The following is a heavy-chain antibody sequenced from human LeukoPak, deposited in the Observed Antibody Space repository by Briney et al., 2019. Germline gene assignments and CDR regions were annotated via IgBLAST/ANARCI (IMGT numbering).Heavy chain of an antibody. D-gene: IGHD1-1*01. CDR1: GYTFTRYG. J-gene: IGHJ4*02. Sequence: ASVKVSCKASGYTFTRYGISWVRQAPGQGLEWMGWISAYSGNTNYAQKFQGRVTMTTDTSTSTAYMELRSLRSDDTAVYYCARDLSTGTIDYWGQGTLVTVSS. V-gene: IGHV1-18*01. CDR2: ISAYSGNT. CDR3: ARDLSTGTIDY.